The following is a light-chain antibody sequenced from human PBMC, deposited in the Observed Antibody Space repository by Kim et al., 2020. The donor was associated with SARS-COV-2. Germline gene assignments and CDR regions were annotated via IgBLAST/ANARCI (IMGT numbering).Light chain of an antibody. CDR3: TSFTTSSTII. Sequence: QSPLTQTASVSGSPGQSITISCTGTSSDVGGYDYLSWYQHRPGRAPKLLIYDVNKRPSGVSDRFSGSKSGNTASLTISGLQAEDEADYYCTSFTTSSTIIFGGGTKLTVL. CDR1: SSDVGGYDY. CDR2: DVN. J-gene: IGLJ2*01. V-gene: IGLV2-14*03.